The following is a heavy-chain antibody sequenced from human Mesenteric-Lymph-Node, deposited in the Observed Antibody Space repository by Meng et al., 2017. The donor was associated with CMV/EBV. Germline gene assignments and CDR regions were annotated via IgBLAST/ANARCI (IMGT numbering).Heavy chain of an antibody. D-gene: IGHD6-13*01. CDR3: AKDRGKQHRGPFDY. J-gene: IGHJ4*02. V-gene: IGHV3-48*04. Sequence: GGSLRLSCAASGFTFSSYSMNWVRQAPGKGLEWVSYISSSSSTIYYADSVKGRFTISRDNAKNSMYLQMNSLRAEDMALYYCAKDRGKQHRGPFDYWGQGTLVTVSS. CDR1: GFTFSSYS. CDR2: ISSSSSTI.